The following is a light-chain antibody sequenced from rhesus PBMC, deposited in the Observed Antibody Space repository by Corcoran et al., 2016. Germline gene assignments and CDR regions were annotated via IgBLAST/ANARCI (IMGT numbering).Light chain of an antibody. CDR1: QSVGST. CDR2: SAS. Sequence: ETVMMQSPATLSLSPGERATISCRASQSVGSTLAWYQQKPGKAPRLLIYSASSRATGIHDRFSGGGSGTEFTLTISSLDPEDVGVYYCQKYNDWPLTFGGGTKVEIK. CDR3: QKYNDWPLT. V-gene: IGKV3-42*01. J-gene: IGKJ4*01.